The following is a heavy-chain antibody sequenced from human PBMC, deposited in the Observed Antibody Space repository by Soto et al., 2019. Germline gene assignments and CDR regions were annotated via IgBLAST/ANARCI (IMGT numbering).Heavy chain of an antibody. D-gene: IGHD5-18*01. Sequence: QVQLVQCGAELKGPGASVKVSCKASGYIFTKHGISWVRQAPGQGLEWMGWISAHNGNTNYAQNLQDRITVSTDTSTSTAYMELRSLRPEDTAIYYCARVYGYGYGHYDFWGQGSLVTVSS. CDR2: ISAHNGNT. CDR1: GYIFTKHG. J-gene: IGHJ4*02. CDR3: ARVYGYGYGHYDF. V-gene: IGHV1-18*01.